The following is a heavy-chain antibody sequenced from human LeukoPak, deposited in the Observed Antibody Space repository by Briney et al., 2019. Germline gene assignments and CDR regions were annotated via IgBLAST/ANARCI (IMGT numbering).Heavy chain of an antibody. Sequence: GSLRLSCAASGLIFSSYWMHWVRQAPGKGLVWVSRINSDGSSTSYADSVKGRFTISRDNAKNTLYLQMNSLRAEDTAVYYCARDPRDIVVVVSADYWGQGTLVTVSS. CDR2: INSDGSST. CDR3: ARDPRDIVVVVSADY. J-gene: IGHJ4*02. CDR1: GLIFSSYW. D-gene: IGHD2-15*01. V-gene: IGHV3-74*01.